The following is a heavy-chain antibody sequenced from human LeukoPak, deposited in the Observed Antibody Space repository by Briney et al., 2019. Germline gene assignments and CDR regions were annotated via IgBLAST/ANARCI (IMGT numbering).Heavy chain of an antibody. V-gene: IGHV3-53*01. D-gene: IGHD3-22*01. J-gene: IGHJ6*02. CDR2: FYSGGST. CDR3: ARECYYDSSGYASRGYYGMDV. CDR1: GFTDRSNY. Sequence: GGALRLSCAASGFTDRSNYMSWLHQAPGKGLEGVSVFYSGGSTYYADSVKGRFTISRDNSKNTLYLQMNSLRAEDTAVYYCARECYYDSSGYASRGYYGMDVWGQGTTVTVSS.